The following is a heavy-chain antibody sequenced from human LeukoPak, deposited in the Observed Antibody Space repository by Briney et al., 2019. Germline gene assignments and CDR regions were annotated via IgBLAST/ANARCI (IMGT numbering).Heavy chain of an antibody. D-gene: IGHD5-18*01. Sequence: GGSLRLSCAASGFTFSSYAMHWVRQAPGKGLEWVAVISYDGSNKYYADSVKGRFTISRDNSKNTLYLQMNSLRAEDTAVYYCASNSIQLWPRGAFDIWGQGTMVTVSS. V-gene: IGHV3-30*04. CDR1: GFTFSSYA. J-gene: IGHJ3*02. CDR3: ASNSIQLWPRGAFDI. CDR2: ISYDGSNK.